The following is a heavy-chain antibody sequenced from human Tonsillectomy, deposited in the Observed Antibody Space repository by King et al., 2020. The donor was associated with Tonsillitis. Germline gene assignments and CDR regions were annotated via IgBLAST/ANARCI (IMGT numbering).Heavy chain of an antibody. Sequence: QLQLQESGPGLVKPSETLSLTCTVSGGSISGHYWSWIRQPPGKGLEWIGYIYYSGSTKYNPSLTSRVTISVDTSKNQFSLKLSSVTAADTAVYYCARGGGYCSGGSCYSGYYYYGMDVWGQGTTVTVS. CDR2: IYYSGST. J-gene: IGHJ6*02. CDR3: ARGGGYCSGGSCYSGYYYYGMDV. CDR1: GGSISGHY. D-gene: IGHD2-15*01. V-gene: IGHV4-59*11.